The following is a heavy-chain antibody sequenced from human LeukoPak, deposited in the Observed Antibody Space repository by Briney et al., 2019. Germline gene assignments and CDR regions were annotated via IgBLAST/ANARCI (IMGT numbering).Heavy chain of an antibody. D-gene: IGHD3-22*01. CDR3: ARDTPGLYYYDSSGYYPDYYYYGMDV. J-gene: IGHJ6*02. CDR1: GYTFTSYG. CDR2: ISAYNGNT. Sequence: ASVKVSCKASGYTFTSYGISWVRQAPGQGLEWMGWISAYNGNTNYAQKLQGRVTMTTDTSTSTAYMELRSLRSDDTAVYYCARDTPGLYYYDSSGYYPDYYYYGMDVWGRGTTVTVSS. V-gene: IGHV1-18*01.